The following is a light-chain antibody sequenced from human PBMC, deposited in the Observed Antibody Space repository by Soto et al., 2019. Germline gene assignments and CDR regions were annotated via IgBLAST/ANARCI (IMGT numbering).Light chain of an antibody. CDR1: QSVSSN. CDR2: GES. Sequence: EIVMTQSPATLSVSPGERASLSCRASQSVSSNLAWYQQKPGQAPRLLIYGESARATGIPARFSGSGSGTEFSLTIGSLQSEDFAVYYCQQYNNWPGTFGQGTKVDIK. J-gene: IGKJ1*01. CDR3: QQYNNWPGT. V-gene: IGKV3-15*01.